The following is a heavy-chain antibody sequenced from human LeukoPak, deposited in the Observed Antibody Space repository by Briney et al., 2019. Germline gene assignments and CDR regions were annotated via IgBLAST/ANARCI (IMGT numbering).Heavy chain of an antibody. CDR2: ISGSGGST. CDR3: AKTPRSTSCPDY. CDR1: GFTFSSYA. J-gene: IGHJ4*02. Sequence: GGSLRLSCAASGFTFSSYAMSWVRQAPGKGLEWVSAISGSGGSTYYADYVKGRFTISRDNSKNTLYLQMNSLRAEDTAVYYCAKTPRSTSCPDYWGQGTLVTVSS. D-gene: IGHD2-2*01. V-gene: IGHV3-23*01.